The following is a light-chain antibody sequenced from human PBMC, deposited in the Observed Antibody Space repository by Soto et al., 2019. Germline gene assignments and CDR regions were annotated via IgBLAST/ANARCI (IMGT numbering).Light chain of an antibody. CDR2: AS. CDR1: QSVSSSH. J-gene: IGKJ4*01. Sequence: EIVLTQSPGTLSLSPGERATLSCRASQSVSSSHLAWYQQRPGQAHRLLIYASTRATGIPDRFSGSGSGTDFTLTISSLEPEDFAVYYCQQHGSSPLTFGGGTRVEIK. V-gene: IGKV3-20*01. CDR3: QQHGSSPLT.